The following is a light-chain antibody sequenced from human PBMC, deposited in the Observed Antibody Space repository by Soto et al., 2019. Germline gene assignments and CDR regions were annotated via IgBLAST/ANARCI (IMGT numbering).Light chain of an antibody. CDR1: QSISSW. V-gene: IGKV1-5*03. Sequence: DIQMTQSPSTLSASVGDRVTITCRASQSISSWLSWYQQKPGKAPKLLIYKASSLETGVPSRFSGSGAGTEFTLIISSLQPDDFASYYCLQYGSSTPWTFGQGTKVVIK. CDR2: KAS. J-gene: IGKJ1*01. CDR3: LQYGSSTPWT.